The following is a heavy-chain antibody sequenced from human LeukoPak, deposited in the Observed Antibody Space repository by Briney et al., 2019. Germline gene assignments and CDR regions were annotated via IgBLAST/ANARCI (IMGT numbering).Heavy chain of an antibody. V-gene: IGHV4-4*07. D-gene: IGHD6-25*01. J-gene: IGHJ4*02. Sequence: SETLSLTCTVSGGSISSYYWSWIRQPAGKGLEWIGRIYTSGSTNYNPSLKGRVTMSVDTSKNQFSLKLSSETAADTAVYYCARTAAIGGAAVPYYFDYWGQGTLVTVSS. CDR3: ARTAAIGGAAVPYYFDY. CDR1: GGSISSYY. CDR2: IYTSGST.